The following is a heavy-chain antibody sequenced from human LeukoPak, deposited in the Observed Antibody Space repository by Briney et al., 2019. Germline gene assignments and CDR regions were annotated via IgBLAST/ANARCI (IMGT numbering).Heavy chain of an antibody. CDR1: GFIFSTYG. Sequence: GGSLRLSCAASGFIFSTYGMHWVRQAPGRGLEWVAFIRNDGSDKYYAVSVKGRFTISRDNSKNTLYLQMNSLRAEDTALYYCGKDRGFGQFLWGNDYWGQGALVTVSS. CDR3: GKDRGFGQFLWGNDY. CDR2: IRNDGSDK. J-gene: IGHJ4*02. V-gene: IGHV3-30*02. D-gene: IGHD3-10*01.